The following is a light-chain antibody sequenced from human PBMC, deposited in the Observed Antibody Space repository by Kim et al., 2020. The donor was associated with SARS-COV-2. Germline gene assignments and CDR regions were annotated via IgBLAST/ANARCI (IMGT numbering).Light chain of an antibody. J-gene: IGKJ4*01. V-gene: IGKV3-11*01. CDR2: DAS. CDR1: QSVSNY. CDR3: QQRSNWLT. Sequence: SLSPGERATRSGRARQSVSNYVAWYQHKRGEAPRLLIYDASNSATGIPARFSGSGSGTDFTLTISSLEPEDFAIYYCQQRSNWLTFGGGTKVDIK.